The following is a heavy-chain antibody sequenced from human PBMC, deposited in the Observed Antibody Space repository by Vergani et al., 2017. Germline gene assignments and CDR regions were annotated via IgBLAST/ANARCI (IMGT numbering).Heavy chain of an antibody. CDR3: ARDPNGYYGSGSADDAFDI. CDR2: MNPNSGNT. V-gene: IGHV1-8*01. D-gene: IGHD3-10*01. CDR1: GYTFTSYD. Sequence: QVQLVQSGAEVKKPGASVKVSCKASGYTFTSYDINWVRQATGQGLEWMGWMNPNSGNTGYAQKFQGRVTMTRNTSISTAYMELRSLRSDDTAVYYCARDPNGYYGSGSADDAFDIWGQGTMVTVSS. J-gene: IGHJ3*02.